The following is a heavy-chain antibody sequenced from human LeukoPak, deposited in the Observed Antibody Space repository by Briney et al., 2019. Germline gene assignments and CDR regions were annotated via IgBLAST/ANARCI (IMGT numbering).Heavy chain of an antibody. Sequence: SETLSLTCAVSGGSISSSNWWSWVRQPPGKGLEWIGEIYHSGSTNYNPSLKSRVTISVDKSKNQFSLKLSSVTAADTAVYYCARVKNYYDSSGHFDYWGQGTLVTVSS. D-gene: IGHD3-22*01. J-gene: IGHJ4*02. CDR1: GGSISSSNW. CDR2: IYHSGST. V-gene: IGHV4-4*02. CDR3: ARVKNYYDSSGHFDY.